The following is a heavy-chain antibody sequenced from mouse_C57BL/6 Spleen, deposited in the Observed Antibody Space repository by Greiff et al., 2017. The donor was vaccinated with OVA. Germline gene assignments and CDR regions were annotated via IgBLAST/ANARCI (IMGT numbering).Heavy chain of an antibody. CDR1: GYTFTNYW. CDR3: ARKGPTGTEYFDV. D-gene: IGHD4-1*02. CDR2: IYPGGGFT. V-gene: IGHV1-63*01. Sequence: QVQLKESGAELVRPGTSVKMSCKASGYTFTNYWIGWAKQRPGHALEWIGGIYPGGGFTNYNEKFKGKATLTADKSSSTAYMQFSSLTSEDSAIYYCARKGPTGTEYFDVWGTGTTVTVSS. J-gene: IGHJ1*03.